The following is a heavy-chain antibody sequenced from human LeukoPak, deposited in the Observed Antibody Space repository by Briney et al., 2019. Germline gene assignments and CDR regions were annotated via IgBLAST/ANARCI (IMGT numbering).Heavy chain of an antibody. J-gene: IGHJ4*02. CDR1: GFTFSNYD. V-gene: IGHV3-30*03. D-gene: IGHD2-15*01. CDR3: GGGTYYFDY. CDR2: ISFDGNNK. Sequence: GGSLRLSCAASGFTFSNYDMHWVRQAPGKGLEWVALISFDGNNKYYADSVKGRFTISRDNSKSTLYLQMNSLRAEDTAVYYCGGGTYYFDYWGQGTLVTVSS.